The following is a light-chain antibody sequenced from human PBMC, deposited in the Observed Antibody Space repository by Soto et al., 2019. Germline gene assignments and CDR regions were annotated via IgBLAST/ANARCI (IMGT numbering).Light chain of an antibody. CDR2: GNT. CDR3: QSYDRSLSGDVV. Sequence: QSVLTQPPSVSGAPGQRVTISCTGSSSNTGAGYDVHWYQQLPGTAPKLLIYGNTNRPSGVPDRFSGSKSGASASLAITGLQAEDEADYYCQSYDRSLSGDVVFGGGTKVTVL. CDR1: SSNTGAGYD. J-gene: IGLJ2*01. V-gene: IGLV1-40*01.